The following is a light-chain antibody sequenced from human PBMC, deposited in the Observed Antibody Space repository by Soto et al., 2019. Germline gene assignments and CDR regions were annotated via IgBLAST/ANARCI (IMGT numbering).Light chain of an antibody. CDR1: QSISSW. J-gene: IGKJ1*01. Sequence: DIQMTQSPSTLSASVGDRVTITCRASQSISSWLAWYQQKPGTAPKLLIYDASSWESGVPSRFSGSGSGTEFTLTISSLQPDDFATYYCQQYNSYSPWTFGQGTKVEIK. CDR2: DAS. V-gene: IGKV1-5*01. CDR3: QQYNSYSPWT.